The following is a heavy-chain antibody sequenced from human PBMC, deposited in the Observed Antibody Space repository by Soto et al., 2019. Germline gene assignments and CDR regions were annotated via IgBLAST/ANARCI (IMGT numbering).Heavy chain of an antibody. D-gene: IGHD6-13*01. J-gene: IGHJ4*02. Sequence: GASVKVSCKTSGFTFTSSAVQWVRQARGQRLEWIGWIVVGSGNTNYAQKFQEGVTITRDMSTSTAYMELSSLRSEDTAVYYCAADQQQLVFDYWAQGTLVIVSS. CDR1: GFTFTSSA. V-gene: IGHV1-58*01. CDR2: IVVGSGNT. CDR3: AADQQQLVFDY.